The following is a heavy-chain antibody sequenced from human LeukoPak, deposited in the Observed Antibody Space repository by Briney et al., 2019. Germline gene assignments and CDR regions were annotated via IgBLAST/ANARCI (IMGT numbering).Heavy chain of an antibody. J-gene: IGHJ4*02. CDR2: IYPGDSDT. D-gene: IGHD6-13*01. Sequence: GESLKISCKGSGYSFTSYWIGWVRQMPGKGLEWMGIIYPGDSDTRYSPSFQGQVTISADKSISTAYLQWSSLKASDTAMYYCASLPSYSSSWYEFDYWGQGTLVPVSS. CDR3: ASLPSYSSSWYEFDY. CDR1: GYSFTSYW. V-gene: IGHV5-51*01.